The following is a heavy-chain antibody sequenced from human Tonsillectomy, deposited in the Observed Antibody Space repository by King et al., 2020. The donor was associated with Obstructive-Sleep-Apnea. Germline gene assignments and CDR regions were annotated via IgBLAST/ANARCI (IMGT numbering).Heavy chain of an antibody. Sequence: VQLVESGAEVKKPGASVKVSCKASGYTFTSYGISWVRQAPGQGLEWMGWISAYNGNTNYAQKLQGRGTMTTDTSPSTAYMELGSLRSDDTAVYYWARDRGYGSGRGNYFDYWGQGTLVTVSS. D-gene: IGHD3-10*01. J-gene: IGHJ4*02. V-gene: IGHV1-18*01. CDR2: ISAYNGNT. CDR1: GYTFTSYG. CDR3: ARDRGYGSGRGNYFDY.